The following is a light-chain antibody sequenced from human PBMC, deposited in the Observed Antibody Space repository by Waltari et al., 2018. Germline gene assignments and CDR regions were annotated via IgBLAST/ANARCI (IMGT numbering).Light chain of an antibody. J-gene: IGLJ3*02. V-gene: IGLV2-8*01. CDR2: EVN. Sequence: QSALTQPPSASGSPGQSVTISCTGTSSDVGGYNYVSWYQHHPGKAPKLMFYEVNRRPSGVRARFSGSKSGNTASLTVSGLQAEDESDYYCSSYAGSNHLVFGGGTKLTVL. CDR1: SSDVGGYNY. CDR3: SSYAGSNHLV.